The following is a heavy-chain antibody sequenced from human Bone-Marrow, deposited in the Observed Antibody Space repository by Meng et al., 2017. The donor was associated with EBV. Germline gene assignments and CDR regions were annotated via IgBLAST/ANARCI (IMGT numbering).Heavy chain of an antibody. CDR1: GYTFTGYG. Sequence: VQAGHSGAEVKKPWASVKVSCKASGYTFTGYGISWLRQAPGQGPEWMGWNSPADDNTHTAQKFQGRITMTADTSTTTAYMELTSLTSDDTALYYCARDQGMRGVAVTGIDYWGQGTLVTVSS. V-gene: IGHV1-18*01. CDR3: ARDQGMRGVAVTGIDY. D-gene: IGHD6-19*01. J-gene: IGHJ4*02. CDR2: NSPADDNT.